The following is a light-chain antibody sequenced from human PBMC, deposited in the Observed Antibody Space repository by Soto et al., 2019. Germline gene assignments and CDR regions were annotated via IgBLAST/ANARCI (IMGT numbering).Light chain of an antibody. J-gene: IGKJ2*01. V-gene: IGKV3-20*01. CDR1: QSVSSSY. CDR3: QQYGSSPGYT. Sequence: EIVLTQSPGTLSLSPGERATLSCRASQSVSSSYLAWYQQKPGQAPRLLIYGASSRATGTPDRFSGSGSGTDFTLTISRLEPEDVAVYYCQQYGSSPGYTFGQGTKLEIK. CDR2: GAS.